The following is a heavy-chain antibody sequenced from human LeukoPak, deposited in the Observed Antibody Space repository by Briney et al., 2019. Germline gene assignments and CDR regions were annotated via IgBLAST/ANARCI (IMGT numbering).Heavy chain of an antibody. CDR1: GYTFTGYY. J-gene: IGHJ6*03. D-gene: IGHD6-6*01. Sequence: ASVKVSCKASGYTFTGYYMHWVRRAPGQGLEWMGWINPNSGGTNYAQKFQGRVTMTRDASISTAYMELSRLRSDDTAVYYCARDDLSGSSSWYCMDVWGKGTTVTVSS. CDR3: ARDDLSGSSSWYCMDV. V-gene: IGHV1-2*02. CDR2: INPNSGGT.